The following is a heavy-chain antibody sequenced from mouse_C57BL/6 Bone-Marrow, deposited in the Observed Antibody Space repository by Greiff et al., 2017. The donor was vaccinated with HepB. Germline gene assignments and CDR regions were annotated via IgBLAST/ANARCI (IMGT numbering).Heavy chain of an antibody. D-gene: IGHD1-1*01. J-gene: IGHJ1*03. V-gene: IGHV2-6*01. CDR2: IWGVGST. Sequence: QVQLQQSGPGLVAPSQSLSITCTVSGFSLTSYGVDWVRQSPGKGLEWLGVIWGVGSTNYNSALKSRLSISKDNSKSQVFLKMNSLQTDDTAMYYSAREGGLLRYTLGFDVWGTERTVSVSS. CDR1: GFSLTSYG. CDR3: AREGGLLRYTLGFDV.